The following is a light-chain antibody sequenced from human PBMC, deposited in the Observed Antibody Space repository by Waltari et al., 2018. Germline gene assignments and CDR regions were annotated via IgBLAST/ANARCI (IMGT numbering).Light chain of an antibody. CDR3: QQYDNYWT. J-gene: IGKJ1*01. CDR1: QSISNW. V-gene: IGKV1-5*03. Sequence: DIQMTQSPSTLSASVGDRVTITCRASQSISNWLAWYQQKPGKAHKLLIYKASNLESGVQSRFSGSGSGTEFTLTIRSLQPDDFATYYCQQYDNYWTFGQGTKVEI. CDR2: KAS.